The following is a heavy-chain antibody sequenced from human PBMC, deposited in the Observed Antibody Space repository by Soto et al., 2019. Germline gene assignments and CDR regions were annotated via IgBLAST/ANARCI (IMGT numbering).Heavy chain of an antibody. CDR3: ARVIPAAGTEAKDY. J-gene: IGHJ4*02. D-gene: IGHD6-13*01. CDR2: IKEDGSEK. V-gene: IGHV3-7*01. CDR1: GFTFSRYW. Sequence: EVQLVESGGGLVQPGGSLRLSCAASGFTFSRYWMSWVRQAPEKGLEWVSNIKEDGSEKYLVDSVKGRFTISRDNAKNSLYLQMNNLRAEDTAVYYCARVIPAAGTEAKDYWGPGTLVTVSS.